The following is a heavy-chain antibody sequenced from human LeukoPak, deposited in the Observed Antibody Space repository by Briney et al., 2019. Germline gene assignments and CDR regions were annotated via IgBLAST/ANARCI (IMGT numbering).Heavy chain of an antibody. D-gene: IGHD3-10*01. V-gene: IGHV1-3*01. CDR2: INAGNGNT. CDR3: ARGGDYYGSGSYRPKYYYYGMDV. CDR1: GYTFTSYA. Sequence: ASVKVSCKASGYTFTSYAMHWVRQAPGQRLEWMGWINAGNGNTQYSQKFQGRVTITRDTSASTAYMELSSLRSEDTAVYYCARGGDYYGSGSYRPKYYYYGMDVWGKGTTVTVSS. J-gene: IGHJ6*04.